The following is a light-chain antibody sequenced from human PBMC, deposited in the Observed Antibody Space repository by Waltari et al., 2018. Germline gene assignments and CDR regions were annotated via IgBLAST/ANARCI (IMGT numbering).Light chain of an antibody. V-gene: IGKV3-20*01. CDR2: GAS. CDR3: QQYGSSPPYT. J-gene: IGKJ2*01. Sequence: EIVLTQSPGTLSLYQGERATLTCRASQSVSSSYLAWYQQKPGQAPRLLIYGASSRATGIPDRFSGSGSGTDFTLTISRLEPEDFAVYYCQQYGSSPPYTFGQGTKLEI. CDR1: QSVSSSY.